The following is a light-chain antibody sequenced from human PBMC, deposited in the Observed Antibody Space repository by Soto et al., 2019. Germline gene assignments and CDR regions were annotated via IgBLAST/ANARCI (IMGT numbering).Light chain of an antibody. CDR3: QHYNSYPRT. V-gene: IGKV1D-16*01. J-gene: IGKJ4*01. CDR1: QGIRFY. Sequence: DIPMTQSPSSVSASVGDRVTITCRASQGIRFYLAWYQHKPDKAPKSLIYAASNLQSGVPSRFSGSGYGTEFTLTISSLQPEDFATYYCQHYNSYPRTFGGGTKVEIK. CDR2: AAS.